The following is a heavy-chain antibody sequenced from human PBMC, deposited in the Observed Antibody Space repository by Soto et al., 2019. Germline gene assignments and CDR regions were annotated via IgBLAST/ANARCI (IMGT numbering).Heavy chain of an antibody. CDR2: INGGNGHT. D-gene: IGHD3-10*01. V-gene: IGHV1-3*01. CDR1: GYNFANNA. Sequence: QAQFVQSGAEVQKPGASVKVSCKASGYNFANNAIHWVRQAPGQRLEWMGWINGGNGHTQYSQKFQGRVSFTRDTSARTAYIPLTDLTSEDTAVYYCARATYPSGGSSSCGMDVWGQGTTVNVSS. CDR3: ARATYPSGGSSSCGMDV. J-gene: IGHJ6*02.